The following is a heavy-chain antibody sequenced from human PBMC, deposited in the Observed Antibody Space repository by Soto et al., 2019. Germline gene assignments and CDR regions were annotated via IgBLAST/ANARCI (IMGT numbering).Heavy chain of an antibody. J-gene: IGHJ4*01. D-gene: IGHD3-22*01. CDR2: INPYSGGT. Sequence: QVQLVQSGAEVKKPGASVKVSCKASAYTFTEYYIHWVRQAPGQGLEWMGWINPYSGGTNYAQKFQGRVTMTRDTSISTAYMEMSRLRSDDTAVYYCARAYYYDGSGYYYAYYFDYWGPGTLVTVSS. CDR1: AYTFTEYY. V-gene: IGHV1-2*02. CDR3: ARAYYYDGSGYYYAYYFDY.